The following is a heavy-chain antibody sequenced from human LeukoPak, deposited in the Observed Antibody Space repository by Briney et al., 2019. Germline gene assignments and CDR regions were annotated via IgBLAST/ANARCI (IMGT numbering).Heavy chain of an antibody. CDR1: GGSISSGGYS. Sequence: SQTLSLTCAVSGGSISSGGYSWSWIRQPPGKGLEWIGYIYHSGSTYYNPSLKSRVTISVDRSKNQFSLELSSVTAADTAVYYCASRTLYGSGRSYFDYWGQGTLVTVSS. V-gene: IGHV4-30-2*01. J-gene: IGHJ4*02. CDR2: IYHSGST. D-gene: IGHD3-10*01. CDR3: ASRTLYGSGRSYFDY.